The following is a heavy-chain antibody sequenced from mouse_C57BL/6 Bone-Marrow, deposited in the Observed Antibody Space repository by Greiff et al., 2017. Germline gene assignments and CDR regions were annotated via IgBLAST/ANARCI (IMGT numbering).Heavy chain of an antibody. Sequence: VQLQQSGAELARPGASVKMSCKASGYTFTSYTMHWVKQRPGQGLEWIGYINPSSGYTKYNQKFKDKATLTADKSSSTAYMQLSSLTSEYSAVYYCARSHGSSYGFDVWGTGTTVTVSS. CDR2: INPSSGYT. D-gene: IGHD1-1*01. CDR1: GYTFTSYT. CDR3: ARSHGSSYGFDV. V-gene: IGHV1-4*01. J-gene: IGHJ1*03.